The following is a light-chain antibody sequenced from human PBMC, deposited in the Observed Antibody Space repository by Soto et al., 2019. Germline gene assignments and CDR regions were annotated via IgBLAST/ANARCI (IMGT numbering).Light chain of an antibody. J-gene: IGKJ2*01. CDR2: GAS. Sequence: DIVLTQSSSTLSLSPGERATLSCRASQSVNSSYLAWYQQKPGQAPRLLIYGASSRATGIPDRFSGSGSGTDFTLTISRLEPEDFAVYYCQQYGRSPPMYTFGQGTNLEIK. V-gene: IGKV3-20*01. CDR3: QQYGRSPPMYT. CDR1: QSVNSSY.